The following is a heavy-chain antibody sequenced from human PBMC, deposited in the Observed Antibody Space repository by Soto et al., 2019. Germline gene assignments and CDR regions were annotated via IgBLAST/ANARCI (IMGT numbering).Heavy chain of an antibody. Sequence: PGVSLKISCKGSGYSFTSYWIGWVRQMPGKGLEWMGIIYPGDSDTRYSPSFQGQVTISADKSISTAYLQWSSLKASDTAMDYCVRLALAAPASNDFYTRGQQTLLTISS. CDR1: GYSFTSYW. V-gene: IGHV5-51*01. CDR3: VRLALAAPASNDFYT. D-gene: IGHD2-15*01. CDR2: IYPGDSDT. J-gene: IGHJ4*02.